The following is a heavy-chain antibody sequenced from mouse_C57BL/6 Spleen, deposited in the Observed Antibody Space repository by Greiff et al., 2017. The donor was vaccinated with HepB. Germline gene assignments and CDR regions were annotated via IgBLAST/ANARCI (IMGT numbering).Heavy chain of an antibody. CDR2: IYPRSGNT. V-gene: IGHV1-81*01. CDR1: GYTFTSYG. Sequence: VQLVESGAELARPGASVKLSCKASGYTFTSYGISWVKQRTGQGLEWIGEIYPRSGNTYYNEKFKGKATLTADKSSSTAYMELRSLTSEDSAVYFCARCDYDPYWYFDVWGTGTTVTVSS. D-gene: IGHD2-4*01. J-gene: IGHJ1*03. CDR3: ARCDYDPYWYFDV.